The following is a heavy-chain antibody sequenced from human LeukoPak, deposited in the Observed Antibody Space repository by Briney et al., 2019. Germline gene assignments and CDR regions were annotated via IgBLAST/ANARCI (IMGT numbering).Heavy chain of an antibody. J-gene: IGHJ4*02. D-gene: IGHD1-1*01. CDR2: INSDGSIT. V-gene: IGHV3-74*01. CDR3: ARDYNWNPPDY. CDR1: GFTFSSHW. Sequence: PGGSPRLSCAASGFTFSSHWMHWARQAPGKGLVWVSRINSDGSITTYADSAQGRFTISRDNAKNTLYLQMNSLRVEDTAVYYCARDYNWNPPDYWGQGTLVTVSS.